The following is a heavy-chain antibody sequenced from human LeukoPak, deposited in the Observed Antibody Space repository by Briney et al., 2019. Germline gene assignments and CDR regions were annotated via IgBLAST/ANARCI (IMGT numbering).Heavy chain of an antibody. CDR2: IWYDGSNK. D-gene: IGHD3-3*01. CDR3: ARVKNYDFWSGIDY. CDR1: GFTFSSYG. J-gene: IGHJ4*02. Sequence: GRSLRLSCAASGFTFSSYGMHWVRQAPGKGLEWVAVIWYDGSNKYYADSVKGRFTISRDNSKNTLYLQMNSLRAEDTAVYYCARVKNYDFWSGIDYWGQGTLVTVSS. V-gene: IGHV3-33*01.